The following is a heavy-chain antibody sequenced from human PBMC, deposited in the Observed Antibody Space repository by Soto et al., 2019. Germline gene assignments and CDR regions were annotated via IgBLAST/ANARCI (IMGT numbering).Heavy chain of an antibody. CDR1: GFTFSSYA. J-gene: IGHJ4*02. Sequence: GGSLRLSCAASGFTFSSYAMSWFRQAPGKGLEWVSAISGSGGSTYYADSVKGRFTISRDNSKNTLYLQMNSLRAEDTAVYYCAKDGYNWNGVSDYWGQGTLVTVSS. CDR2: ISGSGGST. D-gene: IGHD1-1*01. CDR3: AKDGYNWNGVSDY. V-gene: IGHV3-23*01.